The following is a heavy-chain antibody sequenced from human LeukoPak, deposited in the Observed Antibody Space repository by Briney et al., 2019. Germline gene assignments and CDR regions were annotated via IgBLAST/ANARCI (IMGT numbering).Heavy chain of an antibody. D-gene: IGHD3-16*01. CDR1: GFTFSSYS. V-gene: IGHV3-21*01. CDR2: ISSSSSYI. J-gene: IGHJ3*02. Sequence: PGGSLRLSCAASGFTFSSYSMNWVRQAPGKGLEWVSSISSSSSYIYYADSVKGRFTISRDNAKNSLYLQMNSLRAEDTAVYYCARERYPGDGAAWDDVAFDIWGQGTMVTVSS. CDR3: ARERYPGDGAAWDDVAFDI.